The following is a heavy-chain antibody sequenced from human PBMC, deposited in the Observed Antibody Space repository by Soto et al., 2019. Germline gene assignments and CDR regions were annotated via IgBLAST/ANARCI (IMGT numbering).Heavy chain of an antibody. V-gene: IGHV3-66*01. D-gene: IGHD5-18*01. CDR3: ASSADTAMVNYYYYYMDV. J-gene: IGHJ6*03. CDR2: IYSGGST. Sequence: GGSLRLSCAASGFTVSSNYMSWVRQAPGKGLEWVSVIYSGGSTCYADSVKGRFTISRDNSKNTLYLQMNSLRAEDTAVYYCASSADTAMVNYYYYYMDVWGKGTTVTVSS. CDR1: GFTVSSNY.